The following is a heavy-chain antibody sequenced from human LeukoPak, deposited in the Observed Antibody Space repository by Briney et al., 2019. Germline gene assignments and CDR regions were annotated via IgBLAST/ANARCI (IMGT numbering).Heavy chain of an antibody. Sequence: GESLKISCKASGYNFADYWIGWVRQTPGKGLEWMGIIFPDDSDTKNSPSFEGQVTISVDESTSTAYLQWSSLKASDTAVYYCARRLRAVSHTMIWGPADAFDIWGQGTTVIVSS. CDR2: IFPDDSDT. CDR3: ARRLRAVSHTMIWGPADAFDI. V-gene: IGHV5-51*01. D-gene: IGHD3-22*01. J-gene: IGHJ3*02. CDR1: GYNFADYW.